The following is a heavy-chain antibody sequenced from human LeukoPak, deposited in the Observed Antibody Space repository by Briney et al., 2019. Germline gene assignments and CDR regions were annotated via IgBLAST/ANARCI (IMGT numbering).Heavy chain of an antibody. V-gene: IGHV1-46*01. CDR3: ARDPSGSYYNRFDR. CDR1: RYTSTSYY. Sequence: ASVKVSCKASRYTSTSYYMPWVPQAPGQGLEWMGIIKPGGGSTSYAQNLQGRLTMTRGSSTSKVYMELSSLRSEDTSVYYCARDPSGSYYNRFDRWGQGRLPAVSS. CDR2: IKPGGGST. D-gene: IGHD3-10*01. J-gene: IGHJ5*02.